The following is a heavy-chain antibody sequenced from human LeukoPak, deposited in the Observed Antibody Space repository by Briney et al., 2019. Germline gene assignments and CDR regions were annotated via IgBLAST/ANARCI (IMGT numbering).Heavy chain of an antibody. CDR2: INPNSGGT. CDR3: ARLFSSGWPFDY. CDR1: GYAFTGYY. V-gene: IGHV1-2*02. J-gene: IGHJ4*02. D-gene: IGHD6-19*01. Sequence: ASVKVSCKTSGYAFTGYYIHWVRQAPGQGLEWMGWINPNSGGTNYAQKFQGRVTMTRDTSISTAYMELSRLRSDDTAVYYCARLFSSGWPFDYWGQGTLVTVSS.